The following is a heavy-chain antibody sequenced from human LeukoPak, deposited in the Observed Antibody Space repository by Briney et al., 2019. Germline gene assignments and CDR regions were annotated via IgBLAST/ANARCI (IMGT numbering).Heavy chain of an antibody. J-gene: IGHJ6*03. V-gene: IGHV1-18*01. Sequence: ASVKVSCKASGYTFTSYGISWVRQVPGQGLEWMGWISAYNGNTNYAQKLQGRVTMTTDTSTSTAYMELRSLRSDDTAVYYCARAGLLWFGELSFYYYMDVWGKGTTVTISS. CDR1: GYTFTSYG. CDR2: ISAYNGNT. CDR3: ARAGLLWFGELSFYYYMDV. D-gene: IGHD3-10*01.